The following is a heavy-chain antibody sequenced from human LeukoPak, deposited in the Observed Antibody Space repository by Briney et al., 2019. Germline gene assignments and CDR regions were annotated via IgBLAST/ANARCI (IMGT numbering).Heavy chain of an antibody. Sequence: SQTLSLTCTVSGASISSGSYQWSWIRQPAGKGLEWIGRIYTSGSTNYNPSLESRAIISMDTSENQFSLRLDSVTAADTAVYYCARVSFLRWLRPFDYWGQGTLVTVSS. CDR1: GASISSGSYQ. V-gene: IGHV4-61*02. D-gene: IGHD5-12*01. J-gene: IGHJ4*02. CDR2: IYTSGST. CDR3: ARVSFLRWLRPFDY.